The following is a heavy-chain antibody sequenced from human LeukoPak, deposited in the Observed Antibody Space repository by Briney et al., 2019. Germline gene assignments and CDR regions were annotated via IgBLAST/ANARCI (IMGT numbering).Heavy chain of an antibody. J-gene: IGHJ4*02. CDR3: ARVNYFGRTPRDY. V-gene: IGHV4-34*01. CDR1: GGSFSGYY. CDR2: IKHSGST. Sequence: SETLSLTCAVYGGSFSGYYWSWIRQPPGKGLEWIGEIKHSGSTNYNPSLKSRVTISVDTSKNQFSLKLSSVTAADTAVYYCARVNYFGRTPRDYWGQGTLVTVSS. D-gene: IGHD5-24*01.